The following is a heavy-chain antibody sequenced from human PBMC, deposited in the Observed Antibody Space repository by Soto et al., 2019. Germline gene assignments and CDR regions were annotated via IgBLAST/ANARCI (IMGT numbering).Heavy chain of an antibody. Sequence: KPGGSLRLSCAASGFTFSSFSMNWVRQAPGKGLEWVSSISSSSSYIYYADSVKGRFTISRDNAKNSLYLQMNSLRAEDTAVYSCARGVYDSRRFDFWGLGTLVTVSS. CDR1: GFTFSSFS. D-gene: IGHD3-22*01. CDR2: ISSSSSYI. CDR3: ARGVYDSRRFDF. J-gene: IGHJ4*02. V-gene: IGHV3-21*01.